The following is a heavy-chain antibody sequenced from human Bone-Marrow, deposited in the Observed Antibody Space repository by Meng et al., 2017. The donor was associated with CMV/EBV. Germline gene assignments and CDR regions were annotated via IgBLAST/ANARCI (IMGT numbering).Heavy chain of an antibody. CDR3: LGRDGYIFDY. CDR2: INPNSGGT. D-gene: IGHD5-24*01. Sequence: ASVKVSCKASGYTFTGYYMHWVRQAPGQGLEWMGWINPNSGGTNYPQKFQGRVTMTRDTSISTAYMEPSRLRSDDTAVYYCLGRDGYIFDYWGQGTLVTVSS. CDR1: GYTFTGYY. V-gene: IGHV1-2*02. J-gene: IGHJ4*02.